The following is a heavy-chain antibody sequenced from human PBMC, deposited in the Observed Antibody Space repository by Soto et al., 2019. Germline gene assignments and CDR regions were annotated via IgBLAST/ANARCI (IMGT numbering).Heavy chain of an antibody. CDR2: MSYDGNNK. V-gene: IGHV3-30-3*01. J-gene: IGHJ6*02. CDR3: ARSKEYCSSTSCFPYYYYYGMDV. D-gene: IGHD2-2*01. Sequence: PGGSLRLSCAASGFTFISYALNWVRQAPGKGLEWVAVMSYDGNNKYHADSVKGRFTISRDNSKNTLYLQMNSLRAEDTAVYYCARSKEYCSSTSCFPYYYYYGMDVWGQGTTVTVSS. CDR1: GFTFISYA.